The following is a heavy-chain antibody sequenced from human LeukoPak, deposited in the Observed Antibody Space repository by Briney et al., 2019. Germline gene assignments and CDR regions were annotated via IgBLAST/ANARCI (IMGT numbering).Heavy chain of an antibody. CDR2: IKQDGNEK. D-gene: IGHD3-9*01. Sequence: GGSLRLSCAASGFTFSSYWMSWVRRAPGKGLEWVANIKQDGNEKYYVDSVKGRFTISRDNAKNSLYLQINSLRAEDTAVYYCARASGSSTIPTKYWGQGALVTVSS. V-gene: IGHV3-7*03. CDR3: ARASGSSTIPTKY. CDR1: GFTFSSYW. J-gene: IGHJ4*02.